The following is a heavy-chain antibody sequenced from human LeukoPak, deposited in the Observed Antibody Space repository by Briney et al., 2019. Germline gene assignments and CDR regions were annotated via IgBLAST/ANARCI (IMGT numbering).Heavy chain of an antibody. CDR2: ISYDGSNK. CDR1: GFTFSSYG. D-gene: IGHD5-12*01. Sequence: GGSLRLSCAASGFTFSSYGMHWVRQAPGKGLEWVAVISYDGSNKYYADSVKGRFTISRDNSKNTLYLQMNSLRAEDTAVYYCAKGGGPWWLRDFDYWGQGTLVTVSS. CDR3: AKGGGPWWLRDFDY. J-gene: IGHJ4*02. V-gene: IGHV3-30*18.